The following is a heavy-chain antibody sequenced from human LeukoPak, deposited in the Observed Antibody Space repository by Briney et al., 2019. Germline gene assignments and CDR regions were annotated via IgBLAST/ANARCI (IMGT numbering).Heavy chain of an antibody. V-gene: IGHV4-34*01. CDR2: INHSGST. Sequence: SETLSLTCAVYGGSFSGYYWSWIRQPPGKGLEWIGEINHSGSTYYNPSLKSRVTISVDTSKNQFSLKLSSVTAADTAVYYCARALRPGTGSYYYGMDVWGQGTTVTVSS. D-gene: IGHD2-2*01. CDR1: GGSFSGYY. J-gene: IGHJ6*02. CDR3: ARALRPGTGSYYYGMDV.